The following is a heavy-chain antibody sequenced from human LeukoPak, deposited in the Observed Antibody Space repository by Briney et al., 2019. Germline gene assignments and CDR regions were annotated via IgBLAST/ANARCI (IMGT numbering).Heavy chain of an antibody. CDR2: INSDGSSI. D-gene: IGHD5-12*01. V-gene: IGHV3-74*03. CDR1: GFTFSSYW. J-gene: IGHJ4*02. CDR3: AREGRVSGYDFDC. Sequence: GGSLRLSCATSGFTFSSYWMHWVRQAPGKGLVWVSRINSDGSSITYADSVKGRFTISRDNAKNTLYLQMNSLRVEDTAVYYCAREGRVSGYDFDCWGQGTLATASS.